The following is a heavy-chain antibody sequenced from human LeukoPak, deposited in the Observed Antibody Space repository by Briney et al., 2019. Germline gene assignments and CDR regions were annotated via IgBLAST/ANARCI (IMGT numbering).Heavy chain of an antibody. CDR1: GYSFSSYW. CDR3: ARASRDGYNQNFDH. CDR2: IYPGGSET. Sequence: PGESLKISCKGLGYSFSSYWNAWVRQRPGKGLGLMGIIYPGGSETRYDPSFQGQVTISADSSTSTAYLQWSSLRASDTAMYYCARASRDGYNQNFDHWGQGTLVTVSS. J-gene: IGHJ4*02. V-gene: IGHV5-51*01. D-gene: IGHD5-24*01.